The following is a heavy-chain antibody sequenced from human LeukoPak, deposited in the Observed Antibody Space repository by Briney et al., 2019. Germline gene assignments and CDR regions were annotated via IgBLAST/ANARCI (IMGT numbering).Heavy chain of an antibody. Sequence: GGSLRLSCAAPGFTFSNAWMSWVRQAPGKGLEWVSYIGSSGSALYYADSVKGRFTISRDNAKNSLYLQLNSLRAEDTAVYYCARVGPNWNNFDYWGQGTLVTVSS. CDR3: ARVGPNWNNFDY. D-gene: IGHD1/OR15-1a*01. CDR2: IGSSGSAL. V-gene: IGHV3-11*04. J-gene: IGHJ4*02. CDR1: GFTFSNAW.